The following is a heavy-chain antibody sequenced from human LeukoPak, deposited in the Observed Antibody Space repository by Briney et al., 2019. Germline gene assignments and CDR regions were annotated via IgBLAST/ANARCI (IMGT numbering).Heavy chain of an antibody. CDR1: GFTFTSSA. J-gene: IGHJ4*02. V-gene: IGHV1-58*02. D-gene: IGHD3-10*01. CDR2: IVVGSGNT. Sequence: GTSVKVSCKASGFTFTSSAMQWVRQARGQRLEWIGWIVVGSGNTNYAQKFQERVTITRDMSTSTAYMELGSLRSEGTAVYYCAAVWGSGSWDNWGQGTLVTVSS. CDR3: AAVWGSGSWDN.